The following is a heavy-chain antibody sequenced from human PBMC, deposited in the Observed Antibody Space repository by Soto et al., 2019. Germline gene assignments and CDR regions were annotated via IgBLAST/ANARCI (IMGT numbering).Heavy chain of an antibody. D-gene: IGHD5-12*01. Sequence: EVQLLESGGGLVQPGGSLRLSCVASGFSFSSYAMVWVRQAPGKGLEWVSVISARGGSSYFADTVKGRFTISRDNSKNLLSLEMTSLRAEDTAIYFCAKGSIEYSASFDNWGQGTLVLVSS. CDR1: GFSFSSYA. J-gene: IGHJ4*02. CDR2: ISARGGSS. CDR3: AKGSIEYSASFDN. V-gene: IGHV3-23*01.